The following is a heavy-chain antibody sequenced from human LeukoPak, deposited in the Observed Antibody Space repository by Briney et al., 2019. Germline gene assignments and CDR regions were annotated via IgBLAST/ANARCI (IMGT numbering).Heavy chain of an antibody. Sequence: AGSLRLSCAASGFTFSSHWMHWVRQAPGKGLVWVSRTNSDGSSASYADSVKGRFTISRDNAKNTLYLKMNSLRAEDTAVYYCARAARYFDWSPQYSYYYMDVWGKGTTVTVSS. CDR3: ARAARYFDWSPQYSYYYMDV. J-gene: IGHJ6*03. CDR1: GFTFSSHW. CDR2: TNSDGSSA. V-gene: IGHV3-74*01. D-gene: IGHD3-9*01.